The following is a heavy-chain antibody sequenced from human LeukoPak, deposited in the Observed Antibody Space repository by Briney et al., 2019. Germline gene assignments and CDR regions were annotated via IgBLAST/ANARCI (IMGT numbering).Heavy chain of an antibody. Sequence: TSYNGNTIYSQKLQGRGTMTTDRTTSTAYMELRSLISDDTAVYYCARGTDYGDEGWFDPWGQGTLVTVSS. V-gene: IGHV1-18*01. D-gene: IGHD4-17*01. J-gene: IGHJ5*02. CDR2: TSYNGNT. CDR3: ARGTDYGDEGWFDP.